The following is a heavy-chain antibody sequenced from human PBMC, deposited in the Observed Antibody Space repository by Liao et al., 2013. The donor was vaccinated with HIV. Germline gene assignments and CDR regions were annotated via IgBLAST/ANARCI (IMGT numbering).Heavy chain of an antibody. CDR3: ARGVYFDS. J-gene: IGHJ4*02. V-gene: IGHV4-59*12. Sequence: QVHLQESGPRLLKPSETLSLTCTVSGGAITNYYWSWVRQTPGKGPEWIGYIYYTGSTNYNPSFKTRLSMSVSTSKNQFSLQLTSVTAADTAVYYCARGVYFDSWGQGTLVAVSS. CDR1: GGAITNYY. CDR2: IYYTGST.